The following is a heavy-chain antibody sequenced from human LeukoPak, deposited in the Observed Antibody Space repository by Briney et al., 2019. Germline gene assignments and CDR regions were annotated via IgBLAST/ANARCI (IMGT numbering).Heavy chain of an antibody. CDR2: ISSSSSYI. CDR1: GFTFSSYS. V-gene: IGHV3-21*01. D-gene: IGHD4/OR15-4a*01. Sequence: GGSLRLSCAASGFTFSSYSMNWVRQAPGKGLEWVSSISSSSSYIYYADSVKGRFTISRDNAKNSLYLQMNSLRAEDTAVYHCASWGLWSRYGMDVWGQGTTVTVSS. CDR3: ASWGLWSRYGMDV. J-gene: IGHJ6*02.